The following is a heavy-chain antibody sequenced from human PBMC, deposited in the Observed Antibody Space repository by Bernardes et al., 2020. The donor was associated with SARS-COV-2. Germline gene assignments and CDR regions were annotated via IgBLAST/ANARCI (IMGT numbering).Heavy chain of an antibody. J-gene: IGHJ4*02. CDR3: ARRAGPSWIFDY. CDR1: GGSISSGSYY. D-gene: IGHD2-2*03. V-gene: IGHV4-39*01. Sequence: SETLSLTCTVSGGSISSGSYYWGWIRQPPGKGLEWIGSFHYSGSTYYNPSLKSRVTISVDTSKNQFSLKLSSVTAADTAVYYCARRAGPSWIFDYWGQGTLVTVSS. CDR2: FHYSGST.